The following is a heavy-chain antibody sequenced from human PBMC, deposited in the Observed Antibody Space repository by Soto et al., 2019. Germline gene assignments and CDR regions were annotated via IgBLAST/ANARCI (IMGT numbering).Heavy chain of an antibody. CDR2: VNPSSGST. V-gene: IGHV1-46*01. CDR3: ARWAPDAFHV. CDR1: GYSLTTYN. J-gene: IGHJ3*01. Sequence: QVQLVQSGAEVKKPGASVKVSCKASGYSLTTYNIHWVRQAPGPGLEWMGVVNPSSGSTSYAQKFQGRVTLTRDTSTSTVYMELSSLRSEGAAVYYCARWAPDAFHVWGQGTLVTVSS.